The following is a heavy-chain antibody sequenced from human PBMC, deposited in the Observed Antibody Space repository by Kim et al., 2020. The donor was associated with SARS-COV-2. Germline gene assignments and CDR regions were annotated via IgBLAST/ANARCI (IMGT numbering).Heavy chain of an antibody. J-gene: IGHJ6*02. CDR1: GGSISSSSYY. Sequence: SETLSLTCTVSGGSISSSSYYWGWIRQPPGKGLEWIGSIYYSGSTYYNPSLKSRVTISVDTSKNQFSLKLSSVTAADTAVYYCARPFGDYDSWSGGYYYYGMDVWGQGTTVTVSS. V-gene: IGHV4-39*01. CDR3: ARPFGDYDSWSGGYYYYGMDV. D-gene: IGHD3-3*01. CDR2: IYYSGST.